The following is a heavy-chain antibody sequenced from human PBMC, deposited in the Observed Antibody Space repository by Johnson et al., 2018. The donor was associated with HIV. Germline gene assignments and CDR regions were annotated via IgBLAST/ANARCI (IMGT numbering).Heavy chain of an antibody. CDR3: ARDMGYNYYDSSGHTARYDAFDI. Sequence: VQLVESGGGLVQSGGSLRLSCGASGFSVSNTYMNWVRQAPGKGLEWVSVIYSGGSTYYADSVRGRFTLSRDNAKNSLYLQMNSLRDEDTALYYCARDMGYNYYDSSGHTARYDAFDIWGQGTMVTVSS. J-gene: IGHJ3*02. CDR2: IYSGGST. CDR1: GFSVSNTY. V-gene: IGHV3-66*01. D-gene: IGHD3-22*01.